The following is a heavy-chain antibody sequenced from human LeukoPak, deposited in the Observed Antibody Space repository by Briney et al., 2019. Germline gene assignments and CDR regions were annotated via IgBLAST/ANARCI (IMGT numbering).Heavy chain of an antibody. CDR2: TDWDDDK. Sequence: SGPALVKSTQPLTLTCTLSGFSLSTSGMCVSWIRQPPGKALECLARTDWDDDKYYSTSLKTRFTISKDTSKNQVVLTMTNMDPVDTATYYCARILTTVTHDAFDIWGQGTMVTVSS. CDR1: GFSLSTSGMC. J-gene: IGHJ3*02. D-gene: IGHD4-17*01. V-gene: IGHV2-70*11. CDR3: ARILTTVTHDAFDI.